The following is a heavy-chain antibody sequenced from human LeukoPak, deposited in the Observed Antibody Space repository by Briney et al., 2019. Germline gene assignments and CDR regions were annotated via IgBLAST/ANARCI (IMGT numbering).Heavy chain of an antibody. CDR2: IWYDGSYK. V-gene: IGHV3-33*06. CDR1: GFTFSNYG. D-gene: IGHD1-1*01. Sequence: GGSLRFSCVASGFTFSNYGMHWVRQAPGKGLDWVAVIWYDGSYKYYADSVKGRFTISRENPKNTLYLQMDSLRAEDTAIYYCAKVVQYTASTGTGLDYWGQGTLVTVSS. CDR3: AKVVQYTASTGTGLDY. J-gene: IGHJ4*02.